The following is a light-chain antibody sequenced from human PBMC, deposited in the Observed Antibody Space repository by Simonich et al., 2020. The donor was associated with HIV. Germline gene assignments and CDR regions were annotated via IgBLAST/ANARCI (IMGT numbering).Light chain of an antibody. Sequence: DIQMTQSPSTLSASVGDRVTITCRASQRINNWLAWYEQRPGRAPKLLIYQASSLETGVPSRFSGSGSGTYFTLTISSLQPDDFATYYCQHYNSYPYTFGQGTKLDIK. CDR1: QRINNW. CDR3: QHYNSYPYT. V-gene: IGKV1-5*03. CDR2: QAS. J-gene: IGKJ2*01.